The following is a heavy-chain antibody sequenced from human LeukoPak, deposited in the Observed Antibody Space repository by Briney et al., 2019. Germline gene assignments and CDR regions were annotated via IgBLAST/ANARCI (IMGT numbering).Heavy chain of an antibody. D-gene: IGHD5-12*01. J-gene: IGHJ3*02. Sequence: GASVKVSCKASGYTFTNYEINWVRQGTGQGLEWLGWMNPSSGNTGYAQKFQGRVTMTRDTSISTAYMELSSLRSEDTAVYYCARGSGYDSGGAAFDIWGQGTMVTVSS. CDR2: MNPSSGNT. V-gene: IGHV1-8*01. CDR3: ARGSGYDSGGAAFDI. CDR1: GYTFTNYE.